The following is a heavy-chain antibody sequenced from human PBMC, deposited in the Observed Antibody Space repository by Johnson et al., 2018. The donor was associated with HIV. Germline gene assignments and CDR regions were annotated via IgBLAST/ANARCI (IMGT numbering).Heavy chain of an antibody. J-gene: IGHJ3*02. CDR2: IRYDGSNQ. CDR1: GFTFSSYG. CDR3: AKDKAVVTALYDAFDI. V-gene: IGHV3-30*02. D-gene: IGHD2-21*02. Sequence: QVQLVESGGGVVQPGRSLRLSCAASGFTFSSYGMHWVRQAPGKGLEWVAFIRYDGSNQYYADSVKGRFTISRDNSKNTLYLQMNSLRAEDTAVYYCAKDKAVVTALYDAFDIWGQGTMVTVSS.